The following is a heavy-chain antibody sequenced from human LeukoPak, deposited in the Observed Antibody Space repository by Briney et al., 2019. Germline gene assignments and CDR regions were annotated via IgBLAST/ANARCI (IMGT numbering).Heavy chain of an antibody. CDR1: GGTFSSYT. CDR3: ARDRCSSTSCFGSGYYYYYYGMDV. V-gene: IGHV1-69*04. D-gene: IGHD2-2*01. CDR2: IIPILGIA. J-gene: IGHJ6*02. Sequence: EASVKVSFKASGGTFSSYTISWVRPAPGQGLEWMGRIIPILGIANYSQKFQGRVTITADKSTSTAYMELSSLRSEDTAVYYCARDRCSSTSCFGSGYYYYYYGMDVWGQGTTVTVSS.